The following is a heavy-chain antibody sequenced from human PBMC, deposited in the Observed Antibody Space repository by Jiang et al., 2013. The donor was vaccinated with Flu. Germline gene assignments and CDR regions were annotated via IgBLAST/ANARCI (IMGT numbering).Heavy chain of an antibody. CDR2: IYYSGST. CDR3: ARDLNGSGSYGWYYYYYGMDV. V-gene: IGHV4-59*01. Sequence: GSGLVKPSETLSLTCTVSGGSISSYYWSWIRQPPGKGLEWIGYIYYSGSTNYNPSLKSRVTISVDTSKNQFSLKLSSVTAADTAVYYCARDLNGSGSYGWYYYYYGMDVWGQGTTVTVSS. CDR1: GGSISSYY. J-gene: IGHJ6*02. D-gene: IGHD3-10*01.